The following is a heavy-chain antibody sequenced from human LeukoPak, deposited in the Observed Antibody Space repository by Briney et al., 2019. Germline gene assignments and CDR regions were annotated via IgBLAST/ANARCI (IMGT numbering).Heavy chain of an antibody. CDR2: INNSGST. J-gene: IGHJ4*02. CDR3: ASRNYYDSSGYIDY. D-gene: IGHD3-22*01. CDR1: GGSFSGYY. V-gene: IGHV4-34*01. Sequence: SETLSLTCAVYGGSFSGYYWNWIRQPPGKGLEWIGEINNSGSTNYNPSLKSRVTISRDTSKNQFSLKLSSVTAADTALYYCASRNYYDSSGYIDYWGQGTLVTVSS.